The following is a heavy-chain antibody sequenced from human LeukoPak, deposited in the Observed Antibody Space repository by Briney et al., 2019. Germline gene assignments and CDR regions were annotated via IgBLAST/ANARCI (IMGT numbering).Heavy chain of an antibody. D-gene: IGHD3-16*01. CDR3: ARCGGAPYYYYMDV. Sequence: SETLSLTCTVSGGSISSGSYYWSWIRQPAGKGLEWIGRIYTRGSTNYNPSLKSRVTISVDTSKNQFSLKLSSVTAADTAVYYCARCGGAPYYYYMDVWGKGTTVTVSS. CDR1: GGSISSGSYY. V-gene: IGHV4-61*02. J-gene: IGHJ6*03. CDR2: IYTRGST.